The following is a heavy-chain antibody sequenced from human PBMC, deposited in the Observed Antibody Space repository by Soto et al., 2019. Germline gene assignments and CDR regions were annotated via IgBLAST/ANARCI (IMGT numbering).Heavy chain of an antibody. V-gene: IGHV5-10-1*01. D-gene: IGHD3-10*01. CDR2: IDPSDSYT. J-gene: IGHJ5*02. CDR1: GYSFTSYW. Sequence: GESLKISCKGPGYSFTSYWISWVRQMPGKGLEWMGRIDPSDSYTSYSPSFQGHVTISADKSISTAYLQWSSLKASDTAMYYCARMVVGDYYGSGSYCFDPWGQGTLVTVS. CDR3: ARMVVGDYYGSGSYCFDP.